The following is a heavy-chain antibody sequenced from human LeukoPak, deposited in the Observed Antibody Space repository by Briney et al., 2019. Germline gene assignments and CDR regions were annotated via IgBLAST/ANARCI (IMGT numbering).Heavy chain of an antibody. V-gene: IGHV3-23*01. Sequence: PGGSLRLSCAASGFTFSSYAMSWVRQAPGKGLEWVSAISGSGGSTYYADSVKGRFTISRDNSKNTLYLQMNSLRAEDTAVYYCASRSGHIVWSLYFDYWGQGTLVTVSS. CDR3: ASRSGHIVWSLYFDY. CDR2: ISGSGGST. CDR1: GFTFSSYA. D-gene: IGHD3-16*01. J-gene: IGHJ4*02.